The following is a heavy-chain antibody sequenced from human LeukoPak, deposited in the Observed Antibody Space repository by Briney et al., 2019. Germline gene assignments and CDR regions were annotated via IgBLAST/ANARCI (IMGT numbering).Heavy chain of an antibody. D-gene: IGHD4-17*01. V-gene: IGHV3-7*04. CDR3: AREPYAEEFDY. J-gene: IGHJ4*02. CDR1: GFTFSDYW. Sequence: PGGSLRLSCAASGFTFSDYWMSWVRQAPGKGLEWVANIKQDGSEKYYVDSVKGRFTISRDNAKNSLYLQMNSLRAEDTAVYYCAREPYAEEFDYWGQGTLVTVSS. CDR2: IKQDGSEK.